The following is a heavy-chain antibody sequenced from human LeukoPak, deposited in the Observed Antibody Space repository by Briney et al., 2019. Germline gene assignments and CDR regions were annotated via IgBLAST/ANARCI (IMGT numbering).Heavy chain of an antibody. V-gene: IGHV4-59*12. CDR1: GGSISSYY. CDR3: ARGANKLLRSHMDA. D-gene: IGHD3-16*01. Sequence: SETLSLTCTVSGGSISSYYWSWIRQPPGKGLEWIGYIYYSGSTNYNPSLKSRVTISVDTSKNQFSLKLSSVTAADTAVYYCARGANKLLRSHMDAWGKGTTVTISS. CDR2: IYYSGST. J-gene: IGHJ6*03.